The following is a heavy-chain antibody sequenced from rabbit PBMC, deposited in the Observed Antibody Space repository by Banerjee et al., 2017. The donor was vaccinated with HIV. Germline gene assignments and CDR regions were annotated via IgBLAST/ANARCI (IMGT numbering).Heavy chain of an antibody. J-gene: IGHJ4*01. CDR1: GFSFSSSYY. V-gene: IGHV1S40*01. Sequence: QSLEESGGDLVKPGASLTLTCTASGFSFSSSYYMCWVRQAPGKGLEWIACIYAGSSGSTYYASWAKGRFTISKTSSTTVTLQMTSLTAADTATYFCARDEDGDYPFDLWGQGTLVTVS. CDR3: ARDEDGDYPFDL. CDR2: IYAGSSGST. D-gene: IGHD2-1*01.